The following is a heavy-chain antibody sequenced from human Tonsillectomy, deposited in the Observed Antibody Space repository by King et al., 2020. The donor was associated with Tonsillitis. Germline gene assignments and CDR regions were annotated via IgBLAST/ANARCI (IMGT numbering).Heavy chain of an antibody. Sequence: VQLQQWGAGLLKPSETLSLTCAVYGGSFSDYFWSWIRQPPGKGLEWIGDINHSGSTNFNPSLKSRVTISMDTSKNQFSLRLSSVTAADTAVYYCARGKYDFWSGYSDYFDYWGRGTLVTVSS. CDR2: INHSGST. CDR3: ARGKYDFWSGYSDYFDY. D-gene: IGHD3-3*01. V-gene: IGHV4-34*01. J-gene: IGHJ4*02. CDR1: GGSFSDYF.